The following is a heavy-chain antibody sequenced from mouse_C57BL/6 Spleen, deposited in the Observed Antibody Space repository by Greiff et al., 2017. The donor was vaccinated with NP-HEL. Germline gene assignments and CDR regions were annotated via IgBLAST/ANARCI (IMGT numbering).Heavy chain of an antibody. CDR3: GHYYGSSYDDMDY. Sequence: VQLQQSGPELVRPGVSVKISCKASGYTFTDYAMHWVQQSHAKSLEWIGVISTYYGDASYIQKFKDKATMTVDKSSSTAYMQLASLTSEDSAVYYLGHYYGSSYDDMDYWGQGTTVTVSS. V-gene: IGHV1-67*01. CDR2: ISTYYGDA. CDR1: GYTFTDYA. J-gene: IGHJ4*01. D-gene: IGHD1-1*01.